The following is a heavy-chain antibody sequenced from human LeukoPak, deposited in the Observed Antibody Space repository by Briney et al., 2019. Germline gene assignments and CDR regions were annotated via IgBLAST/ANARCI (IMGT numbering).Heavy chain of an antibody. CDR2: ISGSGGST. V-gene: IGHV3-23*01. CDR3: AKDGGVVEDYDSSGYYNY. J-gene: IGHJ4*02. D-gene: IGHD3-22*01. CDR1: GFTFSSCA. Sequence: PGGSLRLSCAASGFTFSSCAMSWVGQAPGKGLEWVSAISGSGGSTYYADSVKGRFTISRDNSKNTLYLQMNSLRAEDTAVYYCAKDGGVVEDYDSSGYYNYWGQGTLVTVSS.